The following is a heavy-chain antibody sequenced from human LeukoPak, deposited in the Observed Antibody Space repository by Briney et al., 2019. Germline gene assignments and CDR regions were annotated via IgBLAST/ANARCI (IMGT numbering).Heavy chain of an antibody. CDR3: VRVLVSSSWYSDAFDI. CDR1: GDSVSSNSAA. Sequence: SQTLSLTCAISGDSVSSNSAAWNWIRQSPSRGLEWLGRTYYRSKWYNDYAVSVKSRITINPDTSKNQFSLQLNSVTPEDTAVYYCVRVLVSSSWYSDAFDIWGQGTMVTVSS. CDR2: TYYRSKWYN. V-gene: IGHV6-1*01. J-gene: IGHJ3*02. D-gene: IGHD6-13*01.